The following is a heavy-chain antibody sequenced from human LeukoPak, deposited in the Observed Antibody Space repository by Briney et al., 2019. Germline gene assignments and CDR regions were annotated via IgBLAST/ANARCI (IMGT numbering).Heavy chain of an antibody. V-gene: IGHV3-23*01. J-gene: IGHJ5*02. D-gene: IGHD3-9*01. CDR1: GFTFSSYT. CDR2: IVGTGTTT. CDR3: AKGEAYDNLDWFDP. Sequence: GGSLRLSCAASGFTFSSYTMTWVRQAPGKGLEWVSSIVGTGTTTFYADSVKGRFTISRDNSKNTLFLQMNSLRVEDTAVYYCAKGEAYDNLDWFDPRGQGTLVTVSS.